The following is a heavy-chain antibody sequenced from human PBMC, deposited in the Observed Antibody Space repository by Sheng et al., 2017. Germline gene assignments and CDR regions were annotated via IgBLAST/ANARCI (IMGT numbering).Heavy chain of an antibody. V-gene: IGHV1-69*04. J-gene: IGHJ4*02. Sequence: QVQLVQSGAEVKKPGSSVKVSCKASGGAFSSYAISWVRQAPGQGLERLGGIIPLVGIANYAQRFQGRLTITADKSTSHSLHGTEQLTSEDTAVYYCARERGSSGNYGYYFDYWGQGNPRSPSP. CDR1: GGAFSSYA. D-gene: IGHD1-26*01. CDR2: IIPLVGIA. CDR3: ARERGSSGNYGYYFDY.